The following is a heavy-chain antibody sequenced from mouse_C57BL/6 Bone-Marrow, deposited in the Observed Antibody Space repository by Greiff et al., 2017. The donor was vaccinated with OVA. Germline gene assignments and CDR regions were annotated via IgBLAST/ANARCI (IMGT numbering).Heavy chain of an antibody. Sequence: QVQLKQSGAELARPGASVKLSCKASGYTFTSYGISWVKQRTGQGLEWIGEIYPRSGNTYYNEKFKGKATLTADKSSSTAYMELRSLTSEDSAGYFCAREVYDGYYEYYFDYWGQGTTLTVSS. CDR2: IYPRSGNT. D-gene: IGHD2-3*01. CDR3: AREVYDGYYEYYFDY. J-gene: IGHJ2*01. CDR1: GYTFTSYG. V-gene: IGHV1-81*01.